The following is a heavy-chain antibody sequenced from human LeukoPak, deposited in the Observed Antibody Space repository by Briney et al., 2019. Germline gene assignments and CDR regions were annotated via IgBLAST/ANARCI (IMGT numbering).Heavy chain of an antibody. CDR1: DYSLTQLS. D-gene: IGHD5-18*01. J-gene: IGHJ4*02. CDR3: AREQRVQLWTY. Sequence: ASGKVSCKVPDYSLTQLSVHWFRQSPGKGLEWMGGLDAEHGKPIYAQKFQGRVTMTEDTSTDTAYMELSSLRSEDTAVYYCAREQRVQLWTYWGQGTLVTVSS. V-gene: IGHV1-24*01. CDR2: LDAEHGKP.